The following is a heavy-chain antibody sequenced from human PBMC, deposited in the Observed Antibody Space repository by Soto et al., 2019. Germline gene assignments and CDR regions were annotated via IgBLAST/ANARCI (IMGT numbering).Heavy chain of an antibody. CDR2: TIPVFNTA. Sequence: QVQLEQSGAEVKKPGSSVKVSCKASGGTLSDHGVAWLRQAPGQGLEWMGGTIPVFNTAKYAQKFQGRVTVTADKFTNIAYMELSSLRPGDSAFYFCARGVYGSGNYYTGPSAFDIWGQGTMVIVSS. CDR3: ARGVYGSGNYYTGPSAFDI. CDR1: GGTLSDHG. V-gene: IGHV1-69*06. D-gene: IGHD3-10*01. J-gene: IGHJ3*02.